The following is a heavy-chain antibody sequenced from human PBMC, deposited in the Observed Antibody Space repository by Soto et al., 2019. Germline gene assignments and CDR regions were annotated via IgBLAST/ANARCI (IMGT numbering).Heavy chain of an antibody. Sequence: QITLKESGPTLVKPTQTLTLTCTFSGFSLSTSGVGVGWIRQPPGKALEWLALIYLDDDKRYTPSLKSRLTITEDTSKNQVVLTMTNMDPVDTGTYYCTHVETTVTKLWGQGTLVTVSS. CDR2: IYLDDDK. CDR1: GFSLSTSGVG. CDR3: THVETTVTKL. D-gene: IGHD4-17*01. J-gene: IGHJ4*02. V-gene: IGHV2-5*02.